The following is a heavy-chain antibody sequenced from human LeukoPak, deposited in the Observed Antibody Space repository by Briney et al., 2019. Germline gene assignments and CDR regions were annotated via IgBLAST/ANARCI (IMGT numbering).Heavy chain of an antibody. D-gene: IGHD1-26*01. Sequence: GGSLRLSCAASGFTFSDYYMSWIRQAPGKGLEWVSYISSSDNTIYYADSVKGRFTISRDNAKNSLYLQMNSLRAEDTAVYYCARVWYSGSYPVDYWGQGTLVTVSS. CDR1: GFTFSDYY. CDR3: ARVWYSGSYPVDY. J-gene: IGHJ4*02. V-gene: IGHV3-11*01. CDR2: ISSSDNTI.